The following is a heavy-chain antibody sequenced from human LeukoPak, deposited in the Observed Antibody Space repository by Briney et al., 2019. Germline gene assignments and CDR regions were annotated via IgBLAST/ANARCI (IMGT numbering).Heavy chain of an antibody. CDR2: ISGSGGST. CDR3: ANFPLTTDPLFDY. Sequence: GGSLRLSCAASGFTFSSYEMNWVRQAPGKGLEWVSAISGSGGSTYYADSVKGRFTISRDNSKNTLYLQMNSLRAEDTAVYYCANFPLTTDPLFDYWGQGTLVTVSS. D-gene: IGHD4-11*01. CDR1: GFTFSSYE. V-gene: IGHV3-23*01. J-gene: IGHJ4*02.